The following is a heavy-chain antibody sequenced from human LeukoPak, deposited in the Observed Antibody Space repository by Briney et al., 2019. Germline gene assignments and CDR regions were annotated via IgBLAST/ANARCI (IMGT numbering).Heavy chain of an antibody. CDR2: IYHSGST. Sequence: PSQTLSLTCTVSGGSISSGGYYWSWIRQPPGKGLECIGYIYHSGSTYYNPSLKSRVTISVDRSKNQFSLKLSSVTAADTAVYYCARESKTIAAAGTLDYWGQGTLVTVSS. V-gene: IGHV4-30-2*01. CDR1: GGSISSGGYY. D-gene: IGHD6-13*01. CDR3: ARESKTIAAAGTLDY. J-gene: IGHJ4*02.